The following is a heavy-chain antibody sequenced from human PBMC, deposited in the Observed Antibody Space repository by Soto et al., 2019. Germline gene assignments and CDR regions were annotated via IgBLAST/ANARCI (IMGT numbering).Heavy chain of an antibody. Sequence: GGSLRLSCAASGFTFSSYAMSWVRQAPGKGLEWVSAISGSGGSTYYADSVKGRFTISRDNSKNTLYLKMNSLRAEDTAVYYCAKRWGRYCSGGSCYGAFGIWGQGTMVTVSS. CDR3: AKRWGRYCSGGSCYGAFGI. CDR1: GFTFSSYA. D-gene: IGHD2-15*01. V-gene: IGHV3-23*01. J-gene: IGHJ3*02. CDR2: ISGSGGST.